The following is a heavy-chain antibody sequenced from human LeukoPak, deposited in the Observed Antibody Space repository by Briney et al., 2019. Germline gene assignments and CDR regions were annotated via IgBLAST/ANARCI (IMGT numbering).Heavy chain of an antibody. CDR2: IYSGSST. CDR3: ATVGDHYHWYLDL. V-gene: IGHV3-53*01. J-gene: IGHJ2*01. D-gene: IGHD3-10*01. CDR1: GVTVGSKY. Sequence: GGSLRLSCAASGVTVGSKYMNWVRQAPGKGLEWVSIIYSGSSTYYADSVKGRFTVSRDDSKNTLYLQMNSLRADDTAMYYCATVGDHYHWYLDLWGRGTLVSVSS.